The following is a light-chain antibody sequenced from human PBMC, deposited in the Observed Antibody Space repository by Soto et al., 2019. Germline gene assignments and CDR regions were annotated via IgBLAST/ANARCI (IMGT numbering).Light chain of an antibody. Sequence: EIVLTQSPGILSLSPGERATLSCRASQSVSSSYLAWYQQKPGQAPRLLMYGASSRATGIPVRFSGSGSGTDFTLTISRLEPEDFAVYYCQYYDSSPTFGQGTKVEIK. J-gene: IGKJ1*01. CDR2: GAS. V-gene: IGKV3-20*01. CDR3: QYYDSSPT. CDR1: QSVSSSY.